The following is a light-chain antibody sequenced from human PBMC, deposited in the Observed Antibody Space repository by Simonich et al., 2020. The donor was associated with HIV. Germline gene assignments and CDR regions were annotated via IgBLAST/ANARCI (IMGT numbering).Light chain of an antibody. CDR2: KAS. Sequence: DIQMTQSPSTMSASVGDRVTITCRASQSISIWLAWYQQKPGKAPKLLIYKASSLESGFPSRFSGSGSGTDFTLTISSLQAEDVAVYDCQQYYTTPLTFGGGTKVEIK. J-gene: IGKJ4*01. CDR1: QSISIW. CDR3: QQYYTTPLT. V-gene: IGKV1-5*03.